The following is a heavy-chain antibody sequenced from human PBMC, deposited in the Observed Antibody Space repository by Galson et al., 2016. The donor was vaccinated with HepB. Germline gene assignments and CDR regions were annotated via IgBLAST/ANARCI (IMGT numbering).Heavy chain of an antibody. J-gene: IGHJ5*02. CDR1: GDSISSHY. CDR3: AREGCSGGSWYSGSNWFGP. V-gene: IGHV4-4*07. D-gene: IGHD2-15*01. Sequence: ETLSLTCTVSGDSISSHYWSWIRQPAGKGLEWIGRIYTNGSTHYNSSLKSRVTMSVDTSKNQFSLKLTSVTAADTAVYYCAREGCSGGSWYSGSNWFGPWGQGTLGTVVS. CDR2: IYTNGST.